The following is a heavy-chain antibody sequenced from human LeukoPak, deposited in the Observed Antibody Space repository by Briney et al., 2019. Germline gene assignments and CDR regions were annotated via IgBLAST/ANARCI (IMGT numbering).Heavy chain of an antibody. CDR2: IRYDGSNK. CDR1: GFTFSNYG. Sequence: GGSLRLSCAASGFTFSNYGMHWVRQAPGKGLEWVAFIRYDGSNKYYVDSVKGRFIISRDNSKNTLYLQMNSLRPEDTAVYYCAKIGYCSSASCLGDTFEIRGQGTMVTVSS. D-gene: IGHD2-2*01. CDR3: AKIGYCSSASCLGDTFEI. J-gene: IGHJ3*02. V-gene: IGHV3-30*02.